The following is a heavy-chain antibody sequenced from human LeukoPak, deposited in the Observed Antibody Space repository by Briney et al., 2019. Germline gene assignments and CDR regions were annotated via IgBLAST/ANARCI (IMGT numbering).Heavy chain of an antibody. CDR3: AKAAYGSESYYDPFDY. J-gene: IGHJ4*02. D-gene: IGHD3-10*01. Sequence: PGGSLRLSCAASGFTFSSYGMSWVRQAPGKGLEWVSVISGSGDRTYYADSVKGRFTTSRDNSKNTLYLQMNSLRAEDTAVYYCAKAAYGSESYYDPFDYWGQGTLVTVSS. CDR1: GFTFSSYG. V-gene: IGHV3-23*01. CDR2: ISGSGDRT.